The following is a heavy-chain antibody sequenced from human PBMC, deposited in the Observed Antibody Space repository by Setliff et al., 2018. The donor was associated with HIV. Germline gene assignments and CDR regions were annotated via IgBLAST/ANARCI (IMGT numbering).Heavy chain of an antibody. CDR2: IEFDGKNE. CDR1: GFTFRLYG. Sequence: HPGGSLRLSCAASGFTFRLYGMHWVRRAPGKGLEWVASIEFDGKNEYYAESVKGRFTISRGNSKSTVYLQMNSVTPEDSAMYYCAKFRYAIKSTYYFDSWGQGTLVTVSS. D-gene: IGHD2-2*01. V-gene: IGHV3-30*02. CDR3: AKFRYAIKSTYYFDS. J-gene: IGHJ4*02.